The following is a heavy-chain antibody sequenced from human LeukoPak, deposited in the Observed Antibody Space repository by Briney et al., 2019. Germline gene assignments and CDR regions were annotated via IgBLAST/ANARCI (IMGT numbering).Heavy chain of an antibody. J-gene: IGHJ4*02. Sequence: GGSLRLSCAASGFTVSSNYMSWVRQAPGKGLEWVSAISGSGGSTYYADSVKGRFTISRDNSKNTLYLQMNSLRAEDTAVYYCAKETGYSSSWYGYFDYWGQGTLVTVSS. V-gene: IGHV3-23*01. CDR1: GFTVSSNY. CDR2: ISGSGGST. CDR3: AKETGYSSSWYGYFDY. D-gene: IGHD6-13*01.